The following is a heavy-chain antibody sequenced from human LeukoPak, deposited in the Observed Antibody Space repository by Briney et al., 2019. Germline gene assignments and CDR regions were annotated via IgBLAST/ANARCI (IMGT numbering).Heavy chain of an antibody. CDR2: ISPYNGKT. Sequence: GASVKVSCKASGYTFTTYDLIWVRQAPGQGLEWMGWISPYNGKTNSAQKFQGRVTLTRDTSISTVYMELTTLTSDDTALYYCAVAPGDYWGQGTLVSVSA. D-gene: IGHD2-21*01. V-gene: IGHV1-18*04. CDR3: AVAPGDY. CDR1: GYTFTTYD. J-gene: IGHJ4*02.